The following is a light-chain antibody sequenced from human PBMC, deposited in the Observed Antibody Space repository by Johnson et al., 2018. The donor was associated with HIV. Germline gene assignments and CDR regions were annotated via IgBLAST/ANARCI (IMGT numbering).Light chain of an antibody. J-gene: IGLJ1*01. V-gene: IGLV1-51*02. CDR3: GTWDSSLSVFV. CDR1: SSNIGNNY. Sequence: QSVLTQPPSVSAAPGQKVTISCSGSSSNIGNNYVSWYQQLPGTAPKLLIYENNKRPSGIPDRFSGSKSGTSATRGITGLQTGDEADYYCGTWDSSLSVFVFGTGTKVTVL. CDR2: ENN.